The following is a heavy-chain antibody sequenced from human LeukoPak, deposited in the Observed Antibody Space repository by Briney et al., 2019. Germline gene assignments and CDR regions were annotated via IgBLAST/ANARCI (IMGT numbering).Heavy chain of an antibody. J-gene: IGHJ4*02. CDR2: IYHSGST. CDR3: ARGGDILSGYYEGGLDY. D-gene: IGHD3-9*01. CDR1: GGSISSTNW. V-gene: IGHV4-4*02. Sequence: SGTLSLTCAVSGGSISSTNWWSWVRQPPGEGLEWIGEIYHSGSTNYNPSLKGRVTISVDKSKNQFSLKLSSVTAADTAVYYCARGGDILSGYYEGGLDYWGQGTLVTVSS.